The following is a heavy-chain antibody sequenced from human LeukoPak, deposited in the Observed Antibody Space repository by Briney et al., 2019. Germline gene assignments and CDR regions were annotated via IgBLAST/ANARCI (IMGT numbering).Heavy chain of an antibody. Sequence: SETLSLTCAVSGGSLSRTTYYWGWIRQPPGKGLEWIGYIYYSGSTNYNPSLKSRVTISVDTSKNQFSLKLSSVTAADTAVYYCARERWGSSSALTFDYWGQGTLVTVSS. CDR1: GGSLSRTTYY. J-gene: IGHJ4*02. V-gene: IGHV4-61*01. D-gene: IGHD6-6*01. CDR3: ARERWGSSSALTFDY. CDR2: IYYSGST.